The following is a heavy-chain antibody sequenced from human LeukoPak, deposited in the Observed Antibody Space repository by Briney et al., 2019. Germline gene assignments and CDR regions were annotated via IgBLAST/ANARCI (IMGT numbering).Heavy chain of an antibody. J-gene: IGHJ4*02. CDR3: ARGGKAKIVVVPAARPLGVDYFDY. CDR1: GFTFSSYS. V-gene: IGHV3-21*01. CDR2: ISSSSSYI. Sequence: GGSLRLSCAASGFTFSSYSMNWVRQAPGKGLEWVPSISSSSSYIYYADSVKGRFTISRDNAKNSLYLQMNSLRAEDTAVYYCARGGKAKIVVVPAARPLGVDYFDYWGQGTLVTVSS. D-gene: IGHD2-2*01.